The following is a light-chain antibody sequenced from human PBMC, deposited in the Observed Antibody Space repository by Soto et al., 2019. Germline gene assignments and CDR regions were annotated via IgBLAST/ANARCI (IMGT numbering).Light chain of an antibody. J-gene: IGLJ1*01. CDR2: DVS. Sequence: QSALTQPASVSGSPGQSLTISCTGTSSDVGGYNYVSWYQQHPGKAPKLMIYDVSNRPSGVSNRFSGSKSGNTASLSISGLQAEDEADYYCCSYTSSSTYVFGSGTKLTVL. CDR1: SSDVGGYNY. CDR3: CSYTSSSTYV. V-gene: IGLV2-14*01.